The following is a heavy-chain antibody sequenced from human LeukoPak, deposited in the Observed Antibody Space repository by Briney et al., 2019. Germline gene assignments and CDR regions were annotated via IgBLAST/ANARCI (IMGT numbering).Heavy chain of an antibody. CDR1: GGSISSGSYY. CDR3: ARERYSSGFGID. CDR2: IYTSGST. J-gene: IGHJ4*02. V-gene: IGHV4-61*02. Sequence: SQTLSLTCTVSGGSISSGSYYWSWIRQPAGKGLEWIGRIYTSGSTNYNPSLKSRVTISVDTSKNQFSLKLSSVTAADTAVYYCARERYSSGFGIDWGQGTLVTVSS. D-gene: IGHD6-19*01.